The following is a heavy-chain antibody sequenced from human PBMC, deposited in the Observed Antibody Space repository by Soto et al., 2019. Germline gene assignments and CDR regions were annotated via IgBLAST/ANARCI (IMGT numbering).Heavy chain of an antibody. J-gene: IGHJ4*02. Sequence: GGSLRLSCAASGFTFSSYAMHWVRQAPGKGLEWVAVISYDGSNKYYADSVKGRFTISRDNSKNTLYLQMNSLRAEDTAVYYCARDLEGPTSDYWGQGTLVTVSS. CDR1: GFTFSSYA. CDR2: ISYDGSNK. V-gene: IGHV3-30-3*01. CDR3: ARDLEGPTSDY. D-gene: IGHD3-16*01.